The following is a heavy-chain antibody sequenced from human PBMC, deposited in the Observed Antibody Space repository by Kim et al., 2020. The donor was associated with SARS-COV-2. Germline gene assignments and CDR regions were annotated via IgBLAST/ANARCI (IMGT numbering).Heavy chain of an antibody. CDR1: GFTFSSYW. CDR2: INSDGSST. Sequence: GGSLRLSCAASGFTFSSYWMHWVRQAPGKGLVWVSRINSDGSSTSYADSVKGRFTISRDNAKNTLYLQMNSLRAEDTAVYYCARIISPEMYYDFWSGYWWDYYGMDVWGQGTTVTVSS. CDR3: ARIISPEMYYDFWSGYWWDYYGMDV. D-gene: IGHD3-3*01. V-gene: IGHV3-74*01. J-gene: IGHJ6*02.